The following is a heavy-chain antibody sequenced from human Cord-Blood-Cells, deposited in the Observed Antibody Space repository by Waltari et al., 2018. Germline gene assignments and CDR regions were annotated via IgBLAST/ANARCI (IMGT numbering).Heavy chain of an antibody. CDR3: ARQEIALVQGVIIDY. V-gene: IGHV4-39*01. CDR1: GGSISSRSYY. CDR2: NYYSGST. Sequence: QLQLQASGPGLVKPSETLSLTCTVSGGSISSRSYYWGWIRQPPGQGREWIGSNYYSGSTYYNPSLKSRVTISVDTSKTQFSLKLSSVTAADTAVYYCARQEIALVQGVIIDYWGQGTLVTVSS. J-gene: IGHJ4*02. D-gene: IGHD3-10*01.